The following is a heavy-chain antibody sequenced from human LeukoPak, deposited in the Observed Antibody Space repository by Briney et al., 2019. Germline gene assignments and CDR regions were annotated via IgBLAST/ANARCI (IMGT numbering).Heavy chain of an antibody. Sequence: PSETLSLTCTASGGSISSGSYYWSWIRQPAGKGLEWIGRIYTSGSTNYNPSLKSRVTISVDTSKNQFSLKLSSVTAADTAVYYCARVIAAAGTNWFDPWGQGTLVTVSS. J-gene: IGHJ5*02. V-gene: IGHV4-61*02. D-gene: IGHD6-13*01. CDR2: IYTSGST. CDR1: GGSISSGSYY. CDR3: ARVIAAAGTNWFDP.